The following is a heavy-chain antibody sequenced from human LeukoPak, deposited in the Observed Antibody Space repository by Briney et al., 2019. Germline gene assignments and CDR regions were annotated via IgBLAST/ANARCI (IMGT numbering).Heavy chain of an antibody. D-gene: IGHD2-2*01. CDR1: GYTLTELS. CDR2: FDPEDGET. Sequence: GASVKVSCKVSGYTLTELSMHWVRQAPGKGLEWMGGFDPEDGETIYAQKFQGRVTMTEDTSTDTAYMELSSLRSEDTAVYYCATGPPSQYCSSTSCYYNYFDYWGQETLVTVSS. V-gene: IGHV1-24*01. CDR3: ATGPPSQYCSSTSCYYNYFDY. J-gene: IGHJ4*02.